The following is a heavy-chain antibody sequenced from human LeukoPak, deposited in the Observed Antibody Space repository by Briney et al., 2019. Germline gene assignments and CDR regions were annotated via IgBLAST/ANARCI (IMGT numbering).Heavy chain of an antibody. CDR1: GFNFSNYA. CDR3: AKARAAVVEAAINY. J-gene: IGHJ4*02. Sequence: GGSLRLSCAASGFNFSNYAMTWVRQAPGKGLEWVPTVNSNDRPYYADSVKGRFTISRDNSKNTLYLQTNTLRVEDTALYYCAKARAAVVEAAINYWGQGILVTVSP. V-gene: IGHV3-23*01. CDR2: VNSNDRP. D-gene: IGHD2-15*01.